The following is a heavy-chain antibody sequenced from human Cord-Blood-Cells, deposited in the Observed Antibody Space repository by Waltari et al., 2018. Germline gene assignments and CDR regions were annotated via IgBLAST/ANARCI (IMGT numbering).Heavy chain of an antibody. CDR2: INPNSGGT. V-gene: IGHV1-2*02. D-gene: IGHD1-1*01. J-gene: IGHJ4*02. Sequence: QVQLVQSGAEVKKPGASVKVSCKASGYTFTGYYMHWLRQAPGQGLEWMGWINPNSGGTNYAQKFQGRVTMTRDTSISTAYMELSRLRSDDTAVYYCARDSGTGTTKFDFDYWGQGTLVTVSS. CDR3: ARDSGTGTTKFDFDY. CDR1: GYTFTGYY.